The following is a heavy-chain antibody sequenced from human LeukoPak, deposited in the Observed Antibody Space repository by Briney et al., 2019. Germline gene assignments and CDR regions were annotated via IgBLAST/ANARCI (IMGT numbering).Heavy chain of an antibody. J-gene: IGHJ4*02. Sequence: ASVKVSCKASGYTFTGYYMHWVRQTPGQGLEWMGWINPNSGGTNYAQKFQGRVTMTRDTSISTAYMKLSRLRSDDTAVYYCARAYLYEADYWGQGTLVTVSS. CDR1: GYTFTGYY. CDR3: ARAYLYEADY. V-gene: IGHV1-2*02. CDR2: INPNSGGT. D-gene: IGHD2-8*01.